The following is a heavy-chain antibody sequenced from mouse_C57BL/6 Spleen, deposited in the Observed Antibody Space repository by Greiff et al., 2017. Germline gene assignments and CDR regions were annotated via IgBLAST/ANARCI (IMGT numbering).Heavy chain of an antibody. Sequence: EVQLQQSGPELVKPGASVKISCKASGYTFTDYYMNWVKQSHGKSLEWIGDINPNNGGTSYNQQFKGKATLTVDKSSSTAYMELRSLTSEDSAVYYCARSAYYSNYGYFDVWGTGTTVTVSS. D-gene: IGHD2-5*01. CDR3: ARSAYYSNYGYFDV. J-gene: IGHJ1*03. V-gene: IGHV1-26*01. CDR1: GYTFTDYY. CDR2: INPNNGGT.